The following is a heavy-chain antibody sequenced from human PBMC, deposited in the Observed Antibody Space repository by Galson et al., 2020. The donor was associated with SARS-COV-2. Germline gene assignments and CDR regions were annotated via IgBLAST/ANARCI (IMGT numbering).Heavy chain of an antibody. Sequence: SETLSLTCTVSGGSISSGSYYWSWIRQPAGKGLEWIGRIYTSGSTNYNPSLKSRVTISVDTSKNQFSLKLSSVTAADTAVYYCAREDCTNGVCYTGLVGDGMDVWGQGTTVTVSS. CDR1: GGSISSGSYY. CDR2: IYTSGST. V-gene: IGHV4-61*02. CDR3: AREDCTNGVCYTGLVGDGMDV. D-gene: IGHD2-8*01. J-gene: IGHJ6*02.